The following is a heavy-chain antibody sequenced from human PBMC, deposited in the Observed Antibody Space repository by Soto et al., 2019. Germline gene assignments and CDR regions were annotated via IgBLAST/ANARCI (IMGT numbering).Heavy chain of an antibody. CDR2: ISGSSSYK. V-gene: IGHV3-21*01. J-gene: IGHJ4*02. CDR3: AREGRDEWQLNYFDY. CDR1: ESSIRNYN. D-gene: IGHD1-26*01. Sequence: PGGSLRLSCVGSESSIRNYNVHWVRQAPGKGLEWVSSISGSSSYKYYADSVTGRFTISRDNTKNSVFLELSSLRGEDTAVYYCAREGRDEWQLNYFDYWGQGTLVTVSS.